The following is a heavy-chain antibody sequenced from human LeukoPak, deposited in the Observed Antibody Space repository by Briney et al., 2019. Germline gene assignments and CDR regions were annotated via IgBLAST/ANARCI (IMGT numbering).Heavy chain of an antibody. Sequence: SETLSLTCAVSGYSISSGYYWCWIRQPPGKGLEWIGSIYHSGSTYYNPSLKSRVTISVDTSKNQFSLKLSSVTAADTAVYYCARRGGVRFLEWPFDYWGQGTLVTVSS. CDR1: GYSISSGYY. CDR3: ARRGGVRFLEWPFDY. V-gene: IGHV4-38-2*01. CDR2: IYHSGST. J-gene: IGHJ4*02. D-gene: IGHD3-3*01.